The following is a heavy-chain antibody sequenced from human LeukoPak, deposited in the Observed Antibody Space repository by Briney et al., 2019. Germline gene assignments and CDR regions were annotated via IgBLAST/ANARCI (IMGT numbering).Heavy chain of an antibody. Sequence: GASVKVSCKASGYTFTSYGISWARQAPGQGLEWMGWISAYNGNTNYAQKLQGRVTMTTDTSTSTAYMELRSLRSDDTAVYYCARDAYGDYAPDYFDYWGQGTLVTVSS. V-gene: IGHV1-18*01. CDR1: GYTFTSYG. CDR2: ISAYNGNT. J-gene: IGHJ4*02. D-gene: IGHD4-17*01. CDR3: ARDAYGDYAPDYFDY.